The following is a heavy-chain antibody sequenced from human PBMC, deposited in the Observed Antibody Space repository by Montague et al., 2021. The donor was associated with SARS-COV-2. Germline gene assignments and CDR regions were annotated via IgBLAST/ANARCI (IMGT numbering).Heavy chain of an antibody. CDR1: GFTFSSYA. V-gene: IGHV3-30-3*01. CDR2: ISYDGSNK. D-gene: IGHD2-15*01. J-gene: IGHJ6*02. CDR3: ARGVVVGYYGMDV. Sequence: SLRLSCAASGFTFSSYAMHWVRQAPGKGLEWVAVISYDGSNKYYADSAKGRFTISRDNSKNTLYLQMNSLRAEDTAVYYCARGVVVGYYGMDVWGQGTTVTVSS.